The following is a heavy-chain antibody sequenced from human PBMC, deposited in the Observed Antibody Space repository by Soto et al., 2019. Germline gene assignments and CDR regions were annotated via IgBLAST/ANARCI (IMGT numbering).Heavy chain of an antibody. Sequence: PSETLSLTCTVSGGSISSNYWTWIRQPPGKGLEWIGYVYNSGSTNYDPSLKSRVTISEDTSKSQFSLKVNSMTAADTAVYYCARYRREAVAGYTLDNWGQGILVTVSS. D-gene: IGHD6-13*01. CDR3: ARYRREAVAGYTLDN. CDR2: VYNSGST. CDR1: GGSISSNY. V-gene: IGHV4-59*01. J-gene: IGHJ4*02.